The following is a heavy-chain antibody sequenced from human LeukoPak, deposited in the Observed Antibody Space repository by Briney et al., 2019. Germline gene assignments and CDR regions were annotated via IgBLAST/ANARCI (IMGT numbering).Heavy chain of an antibody. V-gene: IGHV3-23*01. CDR1: GFSFSSYA. CDR3: AKISLRWLLPGSSFDY. J-gene: IGHJ4*02. D-gene: IGHD4-23*01. Sequence: AGGSLRLSCAASGFSFSSYAMSWVRQAPGKGLEWVSAISGSGGSTYYADSVKGRFTISRDNSKNTLYLQMNSLRAEDTAVYYCAKISLRWLLPGSSFDYWGQGTLVTVSS. CDR2: ISGSGGST.